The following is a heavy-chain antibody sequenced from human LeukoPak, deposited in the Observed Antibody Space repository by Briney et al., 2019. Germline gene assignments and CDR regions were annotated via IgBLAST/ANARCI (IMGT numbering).Heavy chain of an antibody. CDR2: ISKSGDHT. D-gene: IGHD1-26*01. J-gene: IGHJ4*02. CDR1: GLTFNNYA. V-gene: IGHV3-23*01. Sequence: GGSLRLSCAVSGLTFNNYAMSWVRQAPGKGLEWVSAISKSGDHTYYAASAKGRFTIYRDNSKNTQYLQMNSLRAEDTAVYYCARDVVGATYFDWGQGTLVTVSS. CDR3: ARDVVGATYFD.